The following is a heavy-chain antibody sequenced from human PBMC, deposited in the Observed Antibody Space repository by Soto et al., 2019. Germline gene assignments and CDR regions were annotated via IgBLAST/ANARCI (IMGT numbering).Heavy chain of an antibody. D-gene: IGHD3-9*01. V-gene: IGHV4-31*03. CDR2: IYYSGST. J-gene: IGHJ4*02. CDR3: ARVNAEVDILTDYYKDAYYFDY. CDR1: GGSISSGGYY. Sequence: PSETLSLTCTVSGGSISSGGYYWSWIRQHPGKGLEWIGYIYYSGSTYYNPSLKSRVTISVDTSKNQFSLKLSSVTAADTAVYYCARVNAEVDILTDYYKDAYYFDYWGQGTLVTVSS.